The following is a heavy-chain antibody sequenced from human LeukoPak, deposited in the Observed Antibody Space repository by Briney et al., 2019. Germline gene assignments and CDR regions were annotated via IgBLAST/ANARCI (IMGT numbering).Heavy chain of an antibody. CDR2: INPNSGGT. Sequence: ASVKVSCKASGGTFSSYAISWVRQAPGQGLEWMGWINPNSGGTNYAQKFQGRVTMTRDTSTSTAYMELSRLRSDDTAVYYCARDGDTASFDYWGQGTLVTVSS. CDR1: GGTFSSYA. V-gene: IGHV1-2*02. J-gene: IGHJ4*02. CDR3: ARDGDTASFDY. D-gene: IGHD5-18*01.